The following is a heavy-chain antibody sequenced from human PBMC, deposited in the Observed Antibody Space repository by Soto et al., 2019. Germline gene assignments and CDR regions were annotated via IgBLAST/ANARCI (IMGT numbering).Heavy chain of an antibody. V-gene: IGHV1-69*13. CDR3: VRVVAIPGSPDN. D-gene: IGHD2-15*01. J-gene: IGHJ4*02. CDR1: GGTFSSYA. Sequence: GASVKVSCKTSGGTFSSYAISWVRQAPGQGLEWMGGIVPIVDTSTYAQKFQGRVTITADESTSTVYMELSSLRSDDTAVYYCVRVVAIPGSPDNWGQGTLVTVSS. CDR2: IVPIVDTS.